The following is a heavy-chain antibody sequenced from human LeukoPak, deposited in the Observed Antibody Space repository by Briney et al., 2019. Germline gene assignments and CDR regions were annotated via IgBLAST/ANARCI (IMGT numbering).Heavy chain of an antibody. Sequence: ASVKVSCKTSGGTFSRFAISWVGQAPGQGLEWMGGIIPIFGPANYAQKFQGRVTMTRNTSISTAYMELSSLRSEDTAVYYCARAAAGYFDYWGQGTLVTVSS. CDR1: GGTFSRFA. CDR3: ARAAAGYFDY. J-gene: IGHJ4*02. V-gene: IGHV1-69*05. CDR2: IIPIFGPA. D-gene: IGHD6-13*01.